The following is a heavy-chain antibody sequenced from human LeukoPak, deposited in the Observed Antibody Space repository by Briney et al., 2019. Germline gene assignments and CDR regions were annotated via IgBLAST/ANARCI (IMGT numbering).Heavy chain of an antibody. Sequence: PGGSLRLSCAASGFTFSSYAMHWVRQAPGKGLEYVSAISSNGGSTYYADSVKGRFTISRDNSKNTLYLQMSRLRAEDTAVYYCVKDRVDTIRGYFDYWGQGTLVTVSS. V-gene: IGHV3-64D*06. J-gene: IGHJ4*02. D-gene: IGHD5-12*01. CDR3: VKDRVDTIRGYFDY. CDR1: GFTFSSYA. CDR2: ISSNGGST.